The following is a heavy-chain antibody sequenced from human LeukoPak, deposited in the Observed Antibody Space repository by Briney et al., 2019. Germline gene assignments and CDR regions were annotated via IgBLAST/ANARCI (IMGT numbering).Heavy chain of an antibody. D-gene: IGHD3-22*01. V-gene: IGHV3-30*02. CDR1: GFTFSSYG. CDR2: IRYDGSNK. J-gene: IGHJ4*02. CDR3: ARVGRRDYYDSSGLDY. Sequence: HTGGSLRLSCAASGFTFSSYGMHWVRQAPGKGLEWVAFIRYDGSNKYYADSVKGRFTISRDNSKNTLYLQMNSLRAEDTAVYYCARVGRRDYYDSSGLDYWGQGTLVTVSS.